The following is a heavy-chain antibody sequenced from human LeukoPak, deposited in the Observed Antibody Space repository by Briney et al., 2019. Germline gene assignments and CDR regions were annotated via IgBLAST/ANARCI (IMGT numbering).Heavy chain of an antibody. V-gene: IGHV1-69*04. CDR2: IIPILGIA. CDR1: GGTFSSYA. J-gene: IGHJ4*02. Sequence: GASVKVSCKASGGTFSSYAISWVRQAPGQGLEWMGRIIPILGIANYAQKLQGRVTMTTDTSTSTAYMELRSLRSDDTAVYYCARSPQIYYDILTGYDYWGQGTLVTVSS. CDR3: ARSPQIYYDILTGYDY. D-gene: IGHD3-9*01.